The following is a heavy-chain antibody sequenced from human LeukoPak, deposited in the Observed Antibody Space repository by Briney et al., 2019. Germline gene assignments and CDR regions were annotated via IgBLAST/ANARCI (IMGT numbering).Heavy chain of an antibody. Sequence: PSETLSLTCTVSGGSISSYYWSWIRQPPGKGLEWIGYIYYSGSTNYNPSLKSRVTISVDTSKNQFSLKLSSVTAADTAVYYCARSIPYYYDSSGTSRPRYALDYYGMDVWGRGTTVTVSS. CDR2: IYYSGST. V-gene: IGHV4-59*01. CDR1: GGSISSYY. CDR3: ARSIPYYYDSSGTSRPRYALDYYGMDV. J-gene: IGHJ6*02. D-gene: IGHD3-22*01.